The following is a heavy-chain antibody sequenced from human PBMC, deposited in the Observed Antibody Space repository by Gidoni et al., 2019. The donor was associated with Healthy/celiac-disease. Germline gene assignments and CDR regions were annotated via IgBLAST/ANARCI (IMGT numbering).Heavy chain of an antibody. CDR3: ARDLAGWGSGMDV. CDR1: GFPVSSNY. J-gene: IGHJ6*02. D-gene: IGHD6-19*01. Sequence: EVQLVESGGGLIQPGGSLRLSCAASGFPVSSNYMSWVRQAPGKGLEWVSVIYSGGSTYYADSVKGRFTISRDNSKNTLYLQMNSLRAEDTAVYYCARDLAGWGSGMDVWGQGTTVTVSS. V-gene: IGHV3-53*01. CDR2: IYSGGST.